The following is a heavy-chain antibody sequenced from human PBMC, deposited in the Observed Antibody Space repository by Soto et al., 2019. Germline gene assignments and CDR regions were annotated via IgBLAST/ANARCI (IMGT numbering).Heavy chain of an antibody. CDR1: GFSLSTSGVG. CDR2: IYCDDDK. V-gene: IGHV2-5*02. CDR3: AHSITMVRGVIIGWFDP. Sequence: QITLKESGPPLVKPTQTLTLTCTFSGFSLSTSGVGVGWIRQPPVQDLEWLALIYCDDDKRYSPSLKSRLTITKDTSKTPVVLTMTNMDPVDTATYYGAHSITMVRGVIIGWFDPWGQGTLVTVSS. J-gene: IGHJ5*02. D-gene: IGHD3-10*01.